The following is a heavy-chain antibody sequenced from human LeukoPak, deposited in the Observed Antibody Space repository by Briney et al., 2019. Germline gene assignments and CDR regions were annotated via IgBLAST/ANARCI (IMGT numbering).Heavy chain of an antibody. CDR2: ISGSGGST. D-gene: IGHD3-10*01. CDR1: GFTFSSDA. J-gene: IGHJ4*02. V-gene: IGHV3-23*01. Sequence: GGSLRLSCAASGFTFSSDAMSWVRQAPGKGLEWVSAISGSGGSTYYADSVKGRFTISRDNSKNTLYLQMNSLRAEDTAVYYCAKRGTMVRGVITYFFDYWGQGTLVTVSS. CDR3: AKRGTMVRGVITYFFDY.